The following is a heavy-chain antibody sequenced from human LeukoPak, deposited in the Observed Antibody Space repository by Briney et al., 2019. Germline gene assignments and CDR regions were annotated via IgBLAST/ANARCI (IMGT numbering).Heavy chain of an antibody. Sequence: GGSLRLSCAASGFAFSSYGMHWVRQAPGKGLEWVAIIWYDGSNQYYTESVKGRFTISRDNSKNTLYLQMNSLRAEDTAVYYCAKDLLRAGDYYDSSGTANWFDPWGQGTLVTVSS. CDR1: GFAFSSYG. D-gene: IGHD3-22*01. V-gene: IGHV3-33*06. J-gene: IGHJ5*02. CDR3: AKDLLRAGDYYDSSGTANWFDP. CDR2: IWYDGSNQ.